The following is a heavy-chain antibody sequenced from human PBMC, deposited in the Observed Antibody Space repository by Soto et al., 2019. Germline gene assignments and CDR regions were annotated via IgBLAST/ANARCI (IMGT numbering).Heavy chain of an antibody. CDR1: GFTFSSYW. J-gene: IGHJ3*02. V-gene: IGHV3-74*01. D-gene: IGHD3-3*01. CDR3: ARGPLDYDFWSGTGGAFDI. Sequence: PGGSLILSCAASGFTFSSYWMHWVRQAPGKGLVWVSRINSDGSSTSYADSVKGRFTISRDNAKNTLYLQMNSLRAEDTAVYYCARGPLDYDFWSGTGGAFDIWGQGTMVTVSS. CDR2: INSDGSST.